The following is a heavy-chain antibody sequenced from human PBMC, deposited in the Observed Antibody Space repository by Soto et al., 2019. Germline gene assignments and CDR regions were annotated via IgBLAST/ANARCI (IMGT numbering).Heavy chain of an antibody. J-gene: IGHJ3*02. CDR1: GYTFTYRY. D-gene: IGHD3-10*01. V-gene: IGHV1-45*02. CDR3: AILRWFGELSPNDAFDI. CDR2: ITPFNGNT. Sequence: SVKVSCKASGYTFTYRYLHWVRQAPGQALEWMGWITPFNGNTNYAQKFQDRVTITRDRSMSTAYMELSSLRSEDTAMYYCAILRWFGELSPNDAFDIWGQGTMVTVSS.